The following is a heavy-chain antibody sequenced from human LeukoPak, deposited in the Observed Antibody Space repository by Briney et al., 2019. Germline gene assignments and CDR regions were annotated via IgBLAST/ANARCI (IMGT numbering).Heavy chain of an antibody. CDR1: GGTFSSYA. CDR2: ISAYNGNT. V-gene: IGHV1-18*01. CDR3: ARDYVWGSYRNPVDY. J-gene: IGHJ4*02. D-gene: IGHD3-16*02. Sequence: ASVKVSCKASGGTFSSYAISWVRQAPGQGLEWMGWISAYNGNTNYAQKLQGRVTMPTDTSTSTAYMEVRSLRSDDTAVYYCARDYVWGSYRNPVDYWGQGTLVTVSS.